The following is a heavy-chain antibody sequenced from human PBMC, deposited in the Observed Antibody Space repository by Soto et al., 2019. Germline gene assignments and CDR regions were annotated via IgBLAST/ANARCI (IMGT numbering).Heavy chain of an antibody. Sequence: SETLSLTCTVAGGSISGFYWSWVRQPAGKGLEWIGRIYSSGATKYNPSLRNRVTMSVDTSTDQYSLNLASMTAADTAVYFCARGPFCGNDCYFDVWGQGTQVTAPQ. CDR1: GGSISGFY. CDR3: ARGPFCGNDCYFDV. D-gene: IGHD2-21*02. J-gene: IGHJ4*02. CDR2: IYSSGAT. V-gene: IGHV4-4*07.